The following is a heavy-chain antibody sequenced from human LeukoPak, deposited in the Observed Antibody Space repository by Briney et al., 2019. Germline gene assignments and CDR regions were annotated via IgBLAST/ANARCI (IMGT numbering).Heavy chain of an antibody. CDR2: INPNSGGT. Sequence: ASVKVSCKASGYTFTGYYIHWVRQAPGQGLEWMGWINPNSGGTNYAQKFQGRVTMTRDTSISTAYMELSRLRSDDTAVYYCARDPAGGYDEYYYYMDVWGKGTTVTVSS. CDR1: GYTFTGYY. V-gene: IGHV1-2*02. CDR3: ARDPAGGYDEYYYYMDV. J-gene: IGHJ6*03. D-gene: IGHD5-12*01.